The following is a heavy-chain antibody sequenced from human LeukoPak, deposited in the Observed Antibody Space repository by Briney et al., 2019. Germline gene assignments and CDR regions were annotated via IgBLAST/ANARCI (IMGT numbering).Heavy chain of an antibody. CDR3: ARGDSSSWYSGYYYGMDV. J-gene: IGHJ6*02. CDR1: GGSISSYY. V-gene: IGHV4-59*01. Sequence: PSETLSLTCTVSGGSISSYYWSWIRQPPGKGLEWIGYIYYSGSTNYNPSLKSRVTISVDTSKNQFSLKLSSVTAADTAVYYCARGDSSSWYSGYYYGMDVWGQGTTVTVSS. CDR2: IYYSGST. D-gene: IGHD6-13*01.